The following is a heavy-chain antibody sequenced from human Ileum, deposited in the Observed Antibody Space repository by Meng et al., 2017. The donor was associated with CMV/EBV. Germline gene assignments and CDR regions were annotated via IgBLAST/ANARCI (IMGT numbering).Heavy chain of an antibody. J-gene: IGHJ4*02. CDR1: GGPISNYY. Sequence: QGQLQESGPGLVKTSETLSLTCYVSGGPISNYYWSWIRQPAGKGLEWIAHIYTSGTTNYNPSLKSRVTMSVDTSRNQFSLKLTSVTAADTAVYYCARNYGSGNWNFFHCWGQGTLVTVPS. V-gene: IGHV4-4*07. CDR3: ARNYGSGNWNFFHC. D-gene: IGHD3-10*01. CDR2: IYTSGTT.